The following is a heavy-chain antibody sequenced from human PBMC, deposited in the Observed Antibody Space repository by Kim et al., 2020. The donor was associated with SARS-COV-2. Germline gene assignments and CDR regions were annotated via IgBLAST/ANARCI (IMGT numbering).Heavy chain of an antibody. V-gene: IGHV1-69*01. J-gene: IGHJ3*02. Sequence: KFQGRVTIPADESTSTAYMELSSLRSEDTAVYYCARDRNSSSWFDAFDIWGQGTMVTVSS. D-gene: IGHD6-13*01. CDR3: ARDRNSSSWFDAFDI.